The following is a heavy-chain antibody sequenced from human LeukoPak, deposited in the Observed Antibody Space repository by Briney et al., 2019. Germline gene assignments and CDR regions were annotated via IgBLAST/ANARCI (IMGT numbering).Heavy chain of an antibody. CDR2: ISGSGGST. CDR1: GFAFSSYA. J-gene: IGHJ4*02. CDR3: AKDSEFEWFPN. V-gene: IGHV3-23*01. D-gene: IGHD3-9*01. Sequence: GGSLRLSCAASGFAFSSYAMSWVRQAPGKGLEWVSAISGSGGSTYYADSVKGRFTISRDNSKNTLYLQMNSLRAEDTAVYYCAKDSEFEWFPNWGQGTLVTVSS.